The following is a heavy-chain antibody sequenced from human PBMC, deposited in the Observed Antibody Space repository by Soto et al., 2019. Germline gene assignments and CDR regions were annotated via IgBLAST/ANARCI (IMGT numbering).Heavy chain of an antibody. CDR3: AVWSALPQYSLDS. V-gene: IGHV4-59*12. D-gene: IGHD3-3*01. CDR1: GASFSGSY. J-gene: IGHJ5*01. Sequence: PSETLALTCAVSGASFSGSYWSWIRQPPGKGLEWIGYAYYSGTTVYNPSLKSRVSISVATSKKHVTLRLTSVTAADTAVYYCAVWSALPQYSLDSWGHGPLVTLSA. CDR2: AYYSGTT.